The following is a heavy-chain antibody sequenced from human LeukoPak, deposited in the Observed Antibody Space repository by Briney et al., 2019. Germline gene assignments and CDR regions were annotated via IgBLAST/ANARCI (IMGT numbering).Heavy chain of an antibody. V-gene: IGHV3-53*01. CDR2: IYTGGST. D-gene: IGHD4-17*01. J-gene: IGHJ4*02. CDR3: AREGTVTTRGFDY. Sequence: GGSLRLSCAASGFTVSSNYMSWVRQAPGKGQEWVSVIYTGGSTYYAESVKGRFTISRDNAKNSLYLQMNSLRAEDTAVYYCAREGTVTTRGFDYWGQGTLVTVSS. CDR1: GFTVSSNY.